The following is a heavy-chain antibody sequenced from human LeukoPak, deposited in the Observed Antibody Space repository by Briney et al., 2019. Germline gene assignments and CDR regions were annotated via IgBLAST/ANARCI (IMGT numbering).Heavy chain of an antibody. J-gene: IGHJ5*02. CDR1: GGTFSSYA. CDR3: ARDVEDIVVVPAAIRPTYNWFDP. CDR2: IIPIFGTA. Sequence: ASVKVSCKASGGTFSSYAISWVRQAPGQGLEWMGGIIPIFGTANYAQRFQGRVTITADESTSTACMELSSLRSEDTAVYYCARDVEDIVVVPAAIRPTYNWFDPWGQGTLVTVSS. V-gene: IGHV1-69*13. D-gene: IGHD2-2*01.